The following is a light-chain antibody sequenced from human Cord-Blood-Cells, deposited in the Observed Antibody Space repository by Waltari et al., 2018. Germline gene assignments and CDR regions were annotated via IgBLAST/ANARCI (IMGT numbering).Light chain of an antibody. CDR1: SSNIGAGYD. V-gene: IGLV1-40*01. J-gene: IGLJ1*01. Sequence: QPVLPQPPSVSGAPGQRVTISCTGTSSNIGAGYDVHWYQQLPGTAPKLLIYGNSNRPSGVPDRFSGSKSGTSDSLAITGLQAEDEADYYCQSYDSSLSGYVFGTGTKVTVL. CDR3: QSYDSSLSGYV. CDR2: GNS.